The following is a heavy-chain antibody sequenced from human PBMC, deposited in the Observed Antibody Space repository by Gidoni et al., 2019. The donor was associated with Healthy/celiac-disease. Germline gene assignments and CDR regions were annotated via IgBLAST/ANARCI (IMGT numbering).Heavy chain of an antibody. CDR1: GFTFSSYG. J-gene: IGHJ4*02. Sequence: QVQLVESGGGVVQPGRSLRLSCAASGFTFSSYGMHWVRQAPGKGLEWVAVIWYDGSNKYYADSVKGRFTISRDNSKNTLYLQMNSLRAEDTAAYYCARDGLIAVAGSFDYWGQGTLVTVSS. D-gene: IGHD6-19*01. CDR3: ARDGLIAVAGSFDY. V-gene: IGHV3-33*01. CDR2: IWYDGSNK.